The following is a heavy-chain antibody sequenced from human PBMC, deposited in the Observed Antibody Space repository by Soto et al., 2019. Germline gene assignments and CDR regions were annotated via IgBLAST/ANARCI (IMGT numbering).Heavy chain of an antibody. CDR3: ARDGDCSSTSRQTYYYYYMDV. CDR2: IYSGGST. Sequence: GGSLRLSCAASGFTVSSNYMSWVRQAPGKGLEWVSVIYSGGSTYYADSVKGRFTISRDNSKNTLYLQMNSLRAEDTAVYYCARDGDCSSTSRQTYYYYYMDVWGKGTTVTVSS. V-gene: IGHV3-66*01. CDR1: GFTVSSNY. D-gene: IGHD2-2*01. J-gene: IGHJ6*03.